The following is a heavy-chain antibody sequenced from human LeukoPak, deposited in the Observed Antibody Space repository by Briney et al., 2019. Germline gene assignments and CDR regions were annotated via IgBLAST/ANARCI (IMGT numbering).Heavy chain of an antibody. CDR1: SYPINSGYY. D-gene: IGHD4-17*01. J-gene: IGHJ4*02. CDR3: ARAGYGDSDFDY. Sequence: SETLSLTCTVSSYPINSGYYWGWIRQPPGKGLEWIGNIYHSGNTYYNPSLKSRVTISVDTSKNQFSLKLNSVTAADTAVYYCARAGYGDSDFDYWGQGTLVTVSS. CDR2: IYHSGNT. V-gene: IGHV4-38-2*02.